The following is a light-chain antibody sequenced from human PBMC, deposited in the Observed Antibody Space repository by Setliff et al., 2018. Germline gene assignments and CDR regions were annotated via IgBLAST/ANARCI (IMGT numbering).Light chain of an antibody. V-gene: IGLV2-23*02. CDR1: SSDVGGYKY. Sequence: QSVLAQPASVSGSPGQSITISCTGTSSDVGGYKYVSWYQEHPGKAPKLMIYDVSKRPSGVSNRFSGSKSGNTAPLTISGLQAEDEADYYCCSYAGSRIWVFGGGTKVTVL. CDR2: DVS. J-gene: IGLJ3*02. CDR3: CSYAGSRIWV.